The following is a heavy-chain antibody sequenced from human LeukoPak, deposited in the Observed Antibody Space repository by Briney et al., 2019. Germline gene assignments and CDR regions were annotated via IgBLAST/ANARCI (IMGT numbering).Heavy chain of an antibody. V-gene: IGHV1-24*01. CDR1: GYTLTELS. J-gene: IGHJ5*02. CDR2: FDPEGGET. CDR3: ATGLSGSYQGDFDP. Sequence: EASVKVSCKVSGYTLTELSMHWVRQAPGKGLEWMGGFDPEGGETIYAQKFQGRVTMTEDTSTDTAYMELSSLRSEDTAVYYCATGLSGSYQGDFDPWGQGTLVTVSS. D-gene: IGHD1-26*01.